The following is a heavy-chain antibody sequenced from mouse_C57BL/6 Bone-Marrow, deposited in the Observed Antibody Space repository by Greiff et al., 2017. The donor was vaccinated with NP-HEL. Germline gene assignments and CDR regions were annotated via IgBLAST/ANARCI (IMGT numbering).Heavy chain of an antibody. Sequence: EVQRVESGGGLVQPGESLKLSCESNEYEFPSHDMSWVRKTPEKRLELVAAINSDGGSTYYPDTMARRFIISRDNTKKTLYLQMSSLMSEYTALYYCARQAIVTPWFAYWGQGTLVTVSA. CDR2: INSDGGST. D-gene: IGHD2-5*01. CDR3: ARQAIVTPWFAY. J-gene: IGHJ3*01. V-gene: IGHV5-2*01. CDR1: EYEFPSHD.